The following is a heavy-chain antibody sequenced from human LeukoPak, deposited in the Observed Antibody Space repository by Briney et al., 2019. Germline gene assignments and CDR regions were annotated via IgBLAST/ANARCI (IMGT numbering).Heavy chain of an antibody. CDR1: GFTFSSYA. J-gene: IGHJ4*02. CDR2: ISGSGGST. V-gene: IGHV3-23*01. CDR3: AKGSGWYDTPFDY. D-gene: IGHD6-19*01. Sequence: GGSLRLSCAASGFTFSSYAMSWVRQAPGKGLEWVSAISGSGGSTYYADSVKGRLTISRDNSKNTLYLQMNSLRAEDTAVYYCAKGSGWYDTPFDYWGQGTLVTVSS.